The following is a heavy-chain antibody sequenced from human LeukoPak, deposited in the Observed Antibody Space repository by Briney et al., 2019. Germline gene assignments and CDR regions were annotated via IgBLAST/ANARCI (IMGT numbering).Heavy chain of an antibody. J-gene: IGHJ4*02. V-gene: IGHV4-34*01. CDR2: TNHSGST. CDR1: GGSFSGYY. D-gene: IGHD3-10*01. CDR3: ARGGPRFFISSYFDY. Sequence: SETLSLTCAVYGGSFSGYYWSWIRQPPGKGLEWIGETNHSGSTNYNPSLKSRVTISVDTSKNQFSLKLSSVTAADTAVYYCARGGPRFFISSYFDYWGQGTLVTVSS.